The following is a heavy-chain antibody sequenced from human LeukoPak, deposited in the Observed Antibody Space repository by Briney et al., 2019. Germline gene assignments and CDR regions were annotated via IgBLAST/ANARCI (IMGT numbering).Heavy chain of an antibody. J-gene: IGHJ4*02. CDR2: ISYDGSNK. CDR1: GFTFSSYE. CDR3: AKADGAVAGDY. D-gene: IGHD6-19*01. Sequence: GGSLRLSCAASGFTFSSYEMNWVRQAPGKGLEWVAVISYDGSNKYYADSVKGRFTISRDNSKNTLYLQMNSLRAEDTAVYYCAKADGAVAGDYWGQGTLVTVSS. V-gene: IGHV3-30*18.